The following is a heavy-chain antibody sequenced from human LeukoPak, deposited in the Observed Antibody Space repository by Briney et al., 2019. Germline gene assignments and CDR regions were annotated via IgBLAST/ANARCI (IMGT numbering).Heavy chain of an antibody. CDR1: GGSISSSNW. CDR3: ARDLWFGDSNWFDP. J-gene: IGHJ5*02. V-gene: IGHV4-4*02. CDR2: IYHSGST. Sequence: SETLSLTCAVSGGSISSSNWWSWVRQPPGKGLEWIGEIYHSGSTNYNPSLKSRVTISVDTSKNQFSLKLSSVTAADTAVYYCARDLWFGDSNWFDPWGQGTLVTVSS. D-gene: IGHD3-10*01.